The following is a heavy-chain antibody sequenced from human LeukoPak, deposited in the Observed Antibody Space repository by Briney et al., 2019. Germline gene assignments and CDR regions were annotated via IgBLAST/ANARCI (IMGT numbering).Heavy chain of an antibody. V-gene: IGHV3-30*04. Sequence: GGSLRLSCAASGFTFSTYPMHWVRQAPGKGLERVTVISNDGSDKSYADSVKGRFTISRDNSKNTLWLQMNSLRVEDTAVYYCARDPLVVTRVGVAFDIWGQGTMVTVSS. J-gene: IGHJ3*02. CDR2: ISNDGSDK. D-gene: IGHD4-23*01. CDR1: GFTFSTYP. CDR3: ARDPLVVTRVGVAFDI.